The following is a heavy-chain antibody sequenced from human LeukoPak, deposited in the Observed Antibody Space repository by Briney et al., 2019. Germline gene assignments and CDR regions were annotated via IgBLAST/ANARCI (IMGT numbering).Heavy chain of an antibody. Sequence: PGGSLRLSCTASGFTFGDYAMSWVRQAPGKGLEWVGFIRSKAYGGTTEYAASVKGRFTISRDDSKSIAYLQMNSLKTEDTAVYYCTREAGVTGMDVWGQGTTVTVSS. D-gene: IGHD5-18*01. CDR2: IRSKAYGGTT. J-gene: IGHJ6*02. V-gene: IGHV3-49*04. CDR1: GFTFGDYA. CDR3: TREAGVTGMDV.